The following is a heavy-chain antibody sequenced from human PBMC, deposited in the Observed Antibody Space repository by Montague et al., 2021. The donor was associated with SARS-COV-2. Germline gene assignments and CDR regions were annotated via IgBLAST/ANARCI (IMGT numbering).Heavy chain of an antibody. Sequence: SETLSLTCAVHGTSFSGYYWNWIRQPPGKGLEWIGEINHGGSTKYSPSLKSRLTISADTSKNQFSLKLTFVAAADTAVYYCARLRDGVVPSPILGVVPYYSYYYLDVWGRGTTVTVSS. V-gene: IGHV4-34*01. CDR3: ARLRDGVVPSPILGVVPYYSYYYLDV. CDR1: GTSFSGYY. D-gene: IGHD3-10*01. CDR2: INHGGST. J-gene: IGHJ6*03.